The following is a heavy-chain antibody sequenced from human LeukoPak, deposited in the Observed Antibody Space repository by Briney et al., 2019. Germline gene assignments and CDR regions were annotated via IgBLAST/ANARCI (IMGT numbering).Heavy chain of an antibody. Sequence: GGSLRLSCAASGFTFSSYWMSWVRQAPGKGLEWVANIKQDGSEKYYVDSVRGRFTVSRDNAKNSLYLQMNSLRAEDTAVYYCARDMGFGELDYWGQGTLVTVSS. CDR3: ARDMGFGELDY. CDR1: GFTFSSYW. CDR2: IKQDGSEK. V-gene: IGHV3-7*04. D-gene: IGHD3-10*01. J-gene: IGHJ4*02.